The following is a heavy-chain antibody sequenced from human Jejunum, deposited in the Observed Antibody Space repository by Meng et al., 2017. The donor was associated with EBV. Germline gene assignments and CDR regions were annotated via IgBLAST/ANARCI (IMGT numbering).Heavy chain of an antibody. V-gene: IGHV4-4*02. CDR1: SDSISNSNW. J-gene: IGHJ4*02. D-gene: IGHD1-1*01. CDR3: ARASLERRLEY. CDR2: VYHSGST. Sequence: QVQLQESGPGLVKPSGTLSLTCTVSSDSISNSNWWSWVRQPPGKGLEWIGEVYHSGSTYYNPSLESRVTISIDTSKSQFSLSLNSVTAADTAVYYCARASLERRLEYWGQGPLVTVAS.